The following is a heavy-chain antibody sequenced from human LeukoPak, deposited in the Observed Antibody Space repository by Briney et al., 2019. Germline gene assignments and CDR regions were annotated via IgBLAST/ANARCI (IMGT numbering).Heavy chain of an antibody. J-gene: IGHJ4*02. V-gene: IGHV3-9*01. CDR2: ISWNSGSI. CDR1: GFTFDDYA. D-gene: IGHD1-26*01. Sequence: GGSLRLSCAASGFTFDDYAMHWVRQAPGKGLEWVSGISWNSGSIGYADSVKGRFTISRDNAKNSLYLQMNSLRAEDTALYYCAKAPKWGYQSNGAYYFDYWGQGTLVTVSS. CDR3: AKAPKWGYQSNGAYYFDY.